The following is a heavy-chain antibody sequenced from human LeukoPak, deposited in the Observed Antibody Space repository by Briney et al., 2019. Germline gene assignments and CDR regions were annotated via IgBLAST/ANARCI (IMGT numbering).Heavy chain of an antibody. CDR1: GFTFSSYA. V-gene: IGHV3-23*01. D-gene: IGHD1-1*01. Sequence: GGSLRPSCAASGFTFSSYAMSWVRQAPGKGLEWVSAISDSGGSTYYADSVKGRFTISRDNSKNTLYLQMNTLRAEDTAVYYCAKESGTTGTSCFDYWGQGTLVTVSS. CDR3: AKESGTTGTSCFDY. J-gene: IGHJ4*02. CDR2: ISDSGGST.